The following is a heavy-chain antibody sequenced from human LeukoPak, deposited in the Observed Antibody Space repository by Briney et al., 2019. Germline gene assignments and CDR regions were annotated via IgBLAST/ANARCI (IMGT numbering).Heavy chain of an antibody. V-gene: IGHV3-23*01. D-gene: IGHD2-21*02. CDR3: AMAVVVTAIFDY. CDR1: GFTFSTYA. Sequence: PGGSLRLSCAASGFTFSTYAVNWVRQAPGKGLEWVSAISGSGGSTYYADSVKGRFTISRDNSKNTLYLQMNSLRAEDTAVYYCAMAVVVTAIFDYWGHGTLVTVFS. CDR2: ISGSGGST. J-gene: IGHJ4*01.